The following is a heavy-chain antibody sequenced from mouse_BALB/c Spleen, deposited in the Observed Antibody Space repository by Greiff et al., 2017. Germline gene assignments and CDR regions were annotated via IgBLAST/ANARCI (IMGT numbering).Heavy chain of an antibody. CDR1: GFTFTDYY. D-gene: IGHD1-1*01. J-gene: IGHJ1*01. CDR2: IRNKANGYTT. CDR3: ARPYYYGSSGYFDV. V-gene: IGHV7-3*02. Sequence: EVQLVESGGGLVQPGGSLRLSCATSGFTFTDYYMSWVRQPPGKALEWLGFIRNKANGYTTEYSASVKGRFTISRDNSQSILYLQMNTLRAEDSATYYCARPYYYGSSGYFDVWGAGTTVTVSS.